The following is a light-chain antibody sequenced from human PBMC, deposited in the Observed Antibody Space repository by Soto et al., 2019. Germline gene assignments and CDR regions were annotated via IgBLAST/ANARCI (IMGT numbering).Light chain of an antibody. CDR3: QQYGSSPWT. CDR2: GAS. V-gene: IGKV3-20*01. Sequence: EIVLTQSPGTLSLSPGERATLSCRASQSVSSSYLAWYQQKPGQAPRLLIYGASSRATGIPDRFSGSGSGTYFPLTISRLEPEDSAVYYCQQYGSSPWTFGQGTKVEIK. CDR1: QSVSSSY. J-gene: IGKJ1*01.